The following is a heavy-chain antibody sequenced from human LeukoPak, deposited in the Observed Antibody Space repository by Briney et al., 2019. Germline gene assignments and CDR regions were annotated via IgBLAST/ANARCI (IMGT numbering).Heavy chain of an antibody. CDR3: ARLKGLLDY. CDR2: INPNSGGT. Sequence: GASVKVSCKASGYTFTSYAMHWVRQAPGQGLEWMGWINPNSGGTNSAQNFQGRVTMTRDTSVSTAYMELSRLRSDDTAVYYCARLKGLLDYWGQGTLVTVSS. V-gene: IGHV1-2*02. D-gene: IGHD5-18*01. CDR1: GYTFTSYA. J-gene: IGHJ4*02.